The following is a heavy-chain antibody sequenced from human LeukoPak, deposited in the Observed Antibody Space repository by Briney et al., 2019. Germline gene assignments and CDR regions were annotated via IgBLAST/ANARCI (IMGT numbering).Heavy chain of an antibody. J-gene: IGHJ4*02. D-gene: IGHD2-2*02. CDR3: ARVGGGYCSSTSCYTWDY. V-gene: IGHV1-8*01. Sequence: ASVKVSCKASGYTFTSYDINWVRQATGQGLEWMGWMNPNSGNTGYAQKFQGRVTMTRNTSISTAYMELSRLRSDDTAVYYCARVGGGYCSSTSCYTWDYWGQGTLVTVSS. CDR2: MNPNSGNT. CDR1: GYTFTSYD.